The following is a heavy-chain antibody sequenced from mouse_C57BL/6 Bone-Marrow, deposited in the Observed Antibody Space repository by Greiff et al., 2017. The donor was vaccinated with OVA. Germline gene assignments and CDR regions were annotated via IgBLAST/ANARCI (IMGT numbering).Heavy chain of an antibody. D-gene: IGHD2-4*01. V-gene: IGHV1-64*01. CDR3: ARRAITTCFDY. CDR2: IHPNSGST. J-gene: IGHJ2*01. Sequence: QVQLKQPGAELVKPGASVKLSCKASGYTFTSYWMHWVKQRPGQGLEWIGMIHPNSGSTNYNEKFNSKATLTVDKSSSTPYMQRSSLTAEDSAVYYCARRAITTCFDYWGQGTTLTVSS. CDR1: GYTFTSYW.